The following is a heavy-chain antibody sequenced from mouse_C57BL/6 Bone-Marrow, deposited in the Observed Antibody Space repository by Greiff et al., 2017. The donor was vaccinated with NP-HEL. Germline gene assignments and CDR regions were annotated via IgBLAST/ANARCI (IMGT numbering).Heavy chain of an antibody. CDR3: ARQGIYYYGSRPYAMDY. J-gene: IGHJ4*01. Sequence: EVKLMESGGDLVKPGGSLKLSCAASGFTFSSYGMSWVRQTPDKRLEWVATISSGGSYTYYPDSVKGRFTISRDNAKNTLYLQMSSLKSEDTAMYYCARQGIYYYGSRPYAMDYWGQGTSVTVSS. CDR2: ISSGGSYT. V-gene: IGHV5-6*01. D-gene: IGHD1-1*01. CDR1: GFTFSSYG.